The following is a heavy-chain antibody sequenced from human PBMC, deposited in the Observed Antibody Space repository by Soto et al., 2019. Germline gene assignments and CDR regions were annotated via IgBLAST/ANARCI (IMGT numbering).Heavy chain of an antibody. Sequence: QLQLQESGPGLVKPSETLSLTCTVSGGSISSSSYYWGWIRQPPGKGLEWIGSLYYSGSTYYHPSLKRRVTRXXDXPRXQFPPKLSSVTAADTAVYYCARQERKTAMAYYFDYWGQGTLVTVSS. CDR3: ARQERKTAMAYYFDY. CDR1: GGSISSSSYY. V-gene: IGHV4-39*01. J-gene: IGHJ4*02. D-gene: IGHD5-18*01. CDR2: LYYSGST.